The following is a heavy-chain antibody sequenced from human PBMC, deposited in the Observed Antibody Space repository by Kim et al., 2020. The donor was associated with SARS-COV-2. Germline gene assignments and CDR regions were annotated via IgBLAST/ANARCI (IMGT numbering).Heavy chain of an antibody. D-gene: IGHD6-19*01. CDR2: ISFDGTNI. Sequence: GGSLRLSCAVSGFSLSNYVMHWVRQAPGKGPEWVALISFDGTNIYYADSVKGRFTISRDNSKNTLYLEMNSLRVEDTAVYFCARTPRAVLGFFQLSGQGT. CDR3: ARTPRAVLGFFQL. V-gene: IGHV3-30*04. CDR1: GFSLSNYV. J-gene: IGHJ1*01.